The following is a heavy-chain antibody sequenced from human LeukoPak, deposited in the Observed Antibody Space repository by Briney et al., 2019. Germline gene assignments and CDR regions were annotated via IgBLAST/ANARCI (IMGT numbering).Heavy chain of an antibody. CDR2: IWYDGSNK. V-gene: IGHV3-33*01. CDR3: ARDQPVRGVPDY. Sequence: GRSLRLSCAASGFTFSSYGMHWVRQAPGKGLEWVAVIWYDGSNKYYADSVKGRFTISRDNSKNTLYLQMNSLRAEDTAVYYCARDQPVRGVPDYWGQGTLATVSS. D-gene: IGHD3-10*01. CDR1: GFTFSSYG. J-gene: IGHJ4*02.